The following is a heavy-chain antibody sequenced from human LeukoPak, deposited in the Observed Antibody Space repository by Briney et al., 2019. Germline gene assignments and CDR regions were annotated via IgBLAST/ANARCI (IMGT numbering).Heavy chain of an antibody. Sequence: PSETLSLTCTVSGYSISSGYYWGWIRQPPGKGLEWIGSIYHSGSTYYNPSLKSRVTISVDTSKNQFSLKLSSVTAADTAVYYCASSAGFYGSEGGVVYWGQGTLVTVSS. CDR3: ASSAGFYGSEGGVVY. CDR1: GYSISSGYY. J-gene: IGHJ4*02. D-gene: IGHD2-15*01. CDR2: IYHSGST. V-gene: IGHV4-38-2*02.